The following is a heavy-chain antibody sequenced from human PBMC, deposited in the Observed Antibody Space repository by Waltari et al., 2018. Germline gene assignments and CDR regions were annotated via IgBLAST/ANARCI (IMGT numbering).Heavy chain of an antibody. V-gene: IGHV4-39*07. CDR2: IYYSGST. Sequence: QLQLQESGPGLVKPSETLSLTCTVSGGSISSSSYYWGWIRQPPGKGLEWIGSIYYSGSTYYNPSLKSRVTISVDTSKNQFSLKLSSVTAADTAVYYCARSHRPIAARPDWFDPWGQGTLVTVSS. J-gene: IGHJ5*02. D-gene: IGHD6-6*01. CDR3: ARSHRPIAARPDWFDP. CDR1: GGSISSSSYY.